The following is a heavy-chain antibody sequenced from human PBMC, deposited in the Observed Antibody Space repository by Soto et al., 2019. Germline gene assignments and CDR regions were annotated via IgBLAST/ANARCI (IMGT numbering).Heavy chain of an antibody. Sequence: GGSLRLSCAASGFTFSSYWMSWVRQAPGKGLEWVANIKQDGGEKYYVDSVKGRFTISRDNAKNSLYLQMNSLRAEDTAVYYCALYSSSWYLYYYYGMDVWGQGTTVTVSS. D-gene: IGHD6-13*01. V-gene: IGHV3-7*03. CDR1: GFTFSSYW. CDR3: ALYSSSWYLYYYYGMDV. J-gene: IGHJ6*02. CDR2: IKQDGGEK.